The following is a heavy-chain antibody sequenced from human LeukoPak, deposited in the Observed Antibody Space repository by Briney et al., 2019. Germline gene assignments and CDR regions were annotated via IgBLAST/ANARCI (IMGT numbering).Heavy chain of an antibody. CDR3: ARVWALYCDFWSGPTPGWFDP. CDR2: IIPIIVTA. V-gene: IGHV1-69*01. Sequence: ASVKFSCKASGATFSSYAFSWVRQAPGQGLEWMGGIIPIIVTANNAQQFKGRVTITADVSTSTDYMELSSLRSEDRAVYYCARVWALYCDFWSGPTPGWFDPWGQGTLVTVSS. CDR1: GATFSSYA. J-gene: IGHJ5*02. D-gene: IGHD3-3*01.